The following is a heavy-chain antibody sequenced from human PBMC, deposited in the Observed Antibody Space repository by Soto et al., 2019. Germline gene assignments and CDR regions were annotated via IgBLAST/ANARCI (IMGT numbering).Heavy chain of an antibody. Sequence: SETLSLTCTVSGGSISSGDYYWNWIRQHPEKGLEWIGSIHHRGNTYYSPSLESRISISIDTSKNQFSLRLSSVTAADTAVYYCAREGGSYDSGGFLIRGAFDVWGQGTTVTVSS. J-gene: IGHJ3*01. D-gene: IGHD3-22*01. CDR3: AREGGSYDSGGFLIRGAFDV. V-gene: IGHV4-31*02. CDR1: GGSISSGDYY. CDR2: IHHRGNT.